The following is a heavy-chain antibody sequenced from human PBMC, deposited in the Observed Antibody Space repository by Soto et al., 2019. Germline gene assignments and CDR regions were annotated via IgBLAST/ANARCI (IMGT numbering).Heavy chain of an antibody. Sequence: QLQLQESGPGLVQPSGTLSLTCTVSGGSITSGDNYYWGWVRQPPGKGLEYIGSVHHNGRTYSNPSLKSRVTVSADTSKNQFSLKLTSVTAADTAVYYCPRHGSGRQYPLDSWGQVTLVTVSS. CDR2: VHHNGRT. J-gene: IGHJ4*02. V-gene: IGHV4-39*01. CDR3: PRHGSGRQYPLDS. CDR1: GGSITSGDNYY. D-gene: IGHD3-10*01.